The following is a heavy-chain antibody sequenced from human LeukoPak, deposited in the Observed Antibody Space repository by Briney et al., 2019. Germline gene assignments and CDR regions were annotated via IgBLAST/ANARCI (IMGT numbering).Heavy chain of an antibody. D-gene: IGHD2-15*01. CDR2: TYYRSKWYN. CDR3: ARYSTRVYYYYGMDV. J-gene: IGHJ6*02. V-gene: IGHV6-1*01. Sequence: SQTLSLTCAISGDSVSSNSSAWNWIRQSPSRGLEWLGRTYYRSKWYNDYAVSVKSRIIINADTSKNQFSLQLNSVTPEDAAVYYCARYSTRVYYYYGMDVWGQGIMVTVSS. CDR1: GDSVSSNSSA.